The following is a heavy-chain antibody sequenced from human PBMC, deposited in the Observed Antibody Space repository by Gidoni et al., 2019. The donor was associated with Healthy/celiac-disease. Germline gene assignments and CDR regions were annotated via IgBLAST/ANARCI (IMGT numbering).Heavy chain of an antibody. V-gene: IGHV3-66*02. CDR1: VFTVSSNY. CDR3: ARDCSGGSCYGYFDY. Sequence: EVQLVESGGGLVQPGGSLRLSCAASVFTVSSNYMIWVRQAPGKGLEWVSVIYSGGSTYYADSVKGRVTISRDNSKNTLYLQMKSLIAEDTSVYYCARDCSGGSCYGYFDYWGQGTLVTVSS. CDR2: IYSGGST. J-gene: IGHJ4*02. D-gene: IGHD2-15*01.